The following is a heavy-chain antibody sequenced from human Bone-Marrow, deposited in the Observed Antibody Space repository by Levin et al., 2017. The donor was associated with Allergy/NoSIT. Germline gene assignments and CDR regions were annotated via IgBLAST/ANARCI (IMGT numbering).Heavy chain of an antibody. CDR2: FDPEDGET. D-gene: IGHD5-18*01. Sequence: GESLKISCKVSGYTLTELSMHWVRQAPGKGLEWMGGFDPEDGETIYAQKFQGRVTMTEDTSTDTAYMELSSLRSEDTAVYYCATWRIQLWSDMDVWGQGTTVTVSS. CDR3: ATWRIQLWSDMDV. CDR1: GYTLTELS. V-gene: IGHV1-24*01. J-gene: IGHJ6*02.